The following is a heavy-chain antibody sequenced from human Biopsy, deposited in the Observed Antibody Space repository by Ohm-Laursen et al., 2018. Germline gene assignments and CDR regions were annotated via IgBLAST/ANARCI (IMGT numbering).Heavy chain of an antibody. CDR1: GYSISTGYY. CDR2: IFHTGTT. J-gene: IGHJ4*02. Sequence: SDTLSLTCAVSGYSISTGYYWGWIRQPPGKGLEWIGSIFHTGTTYYNPSLKSRVTISADTSKNQFSLKLGSVTVADTAVFYCARRGSGGRSFDYWGQGSLVTVSS. V-gene: IGHV4-38-2*01. D-gene: IGHD2-15*01. CDR3: ARRGSGGRSFDY.